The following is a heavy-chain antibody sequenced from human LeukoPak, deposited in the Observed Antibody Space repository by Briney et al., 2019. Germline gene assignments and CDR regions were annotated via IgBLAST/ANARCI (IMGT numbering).Heavy chain of an antibody. J-gene: IGHJ4*02. Sequence: VASVKVFCKASGYTFTGYYMHWVRQAPGQGLEWMGWINPNSGGTNYAQKFQGRVTMTRDTSISTAYMELSRLRSDDTAVYYCARAWGSYRNFDYWGQGTLVTVSS. D-gene: IGHD3-16*02. CDR1: GYTFTGYY. CDR2: INPNSGGT. CDR3: ARAWGSYRNFDY. V-gene: IGHV1-2*02.